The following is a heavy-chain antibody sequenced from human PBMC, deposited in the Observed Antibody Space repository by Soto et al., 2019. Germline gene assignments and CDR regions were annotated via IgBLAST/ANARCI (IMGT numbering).Heavy chain of an antibody. V-gene: IGHV2-5*02. CDR2: IYWDDDK. D-gene: IGHD3-16*01. J-gene: IGHJ4*02. Sequence: SGPTLVNPTQTLTLTCTFSGFSLSTSGVGVGWIRQPPGKALEWLALIYWDDDKRYSPSLKSRLTITKDTSKNQVVLTMTNMDPVDTATYYCAHCYDYVWGSYPTFDYSGQGTLVTVSS. CDR3: AHCYDYVWGSYPTFDY. CDR1: GFSLSTSGVG.